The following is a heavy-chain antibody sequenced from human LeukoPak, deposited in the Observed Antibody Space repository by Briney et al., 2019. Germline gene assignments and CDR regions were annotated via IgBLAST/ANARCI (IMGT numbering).Heavy chain of an antibody. V-gene: IGHV4-59*01. D-gene: IGHD6-19*01. CDR3: ARGSGWYFY. J-gene: IGHJ4*02. Sequence: SETLSLTCTVSGGSLSSNYWSWIRQPPGKGLEWIGYIYYSGSTNYNPSLKSRVTISVDTSKNQFSLKLSSVTAADTAVYYCARGSGWYFYWGQGTLVTVSS. CDR2: IYYSGST. CDR1: GGSLSSNY.